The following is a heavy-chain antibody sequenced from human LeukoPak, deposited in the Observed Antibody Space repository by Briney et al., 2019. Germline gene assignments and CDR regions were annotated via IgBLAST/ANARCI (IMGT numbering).Heavy chain of an antibody. CDR3: ARDSCVDTAMAFDY. CDR1: GFTFSSYS. Sequence: GGSLRLSCAASGFTFSSYSMNWVRQAPGKGLEWVSYISSSSSTIYYADSVKGRFTISRDNAKNSLYLQMNSLRAEDTAVYYCARDSCVDTAMAFDYWGQGTLVTVSS. D-gene: IGHD5-18*01. V-gene: IGHV3-48*01. CDR2: ISSSSSTI. J-gene: IGHJ4*02.